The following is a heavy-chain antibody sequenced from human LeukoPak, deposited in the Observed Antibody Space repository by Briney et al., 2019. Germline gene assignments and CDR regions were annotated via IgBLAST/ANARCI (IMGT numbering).Heavy chain of an antibody. CDR1: GGSISSAGYY. J-gene: IGHJ4*02. Sequence: SQTQSLTCTVSGGSISSAGYYWSWIRQPAGKGLEWIGRIYTSGSTNYNPSLKSRVTISVDTSKNQFSLKLSSVTAADTAVYYCARTRYYYNSRSYGAPYYFDYWGQGTLVTVSS. CDR3: ARTRYYYNSRSYGAPYYFDY. CDR2: IYTSGST. D-gene: IGHD3-10*01. V-gene: IGHV4-61*02.